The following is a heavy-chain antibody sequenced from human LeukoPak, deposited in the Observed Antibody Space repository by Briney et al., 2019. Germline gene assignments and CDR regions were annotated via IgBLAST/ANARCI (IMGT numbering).Heavy chain of an antibody. Sequence: GGSLRLSCAASGFTFSSYWMSWVRQAPGKGLEWVASIKQDGSEKYYVDSVKGRFTISRDNAKNSLYLQMNSLRAEDTAVYYCARYDDTAMALCSDYWGQGTLVTVSS. CDR3: ARYDDTAMALCSDY. D-gene: IGHD5-18*01. CDR2: IKQDGSEK. J-gene: IGHJ4*02. CDR1: GFTFSSYW. V-gene: IGHV3-7*01.